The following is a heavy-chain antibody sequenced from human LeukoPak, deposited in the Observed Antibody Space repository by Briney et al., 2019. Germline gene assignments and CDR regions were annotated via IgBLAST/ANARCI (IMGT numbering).Heavy chain of an antibody. Sequence: ASVKVSCKASGYTFTSYDINWVRQATGQGLEWMGWMNPNSGNTGYAQKFQGRVTMTTDTSTSTAYMELRSLRSDDTAVYYCARDGGSAVAESWGQGTLVTVSS. D-gene: IGHD6-19*01. CDR3: ARDGGSAVAES. V-gene: IGHV1-8*01. CDR2: MNPNSGNT. CDR1: GYTFTSYD. J-gene: IGHJ5*02.